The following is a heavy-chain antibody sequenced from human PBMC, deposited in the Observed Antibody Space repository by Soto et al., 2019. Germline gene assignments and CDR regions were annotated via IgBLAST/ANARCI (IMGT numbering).Heavy chain of an antibody. J-gene: IGHJ4*02. Sequence: SETLSLTCAVSGGSIDSAGSYWRWIRQIPGRGLEWIGHIYHGGTTDYNPSLKSRITMSVDTSKNQFSLELNSVTAADTAVYYCARYCSGGTCYDRIDYWGQGTLVTVSS. CDR3: ARYCSGGTCYDRIDY. V-gene: IGHV4-31*11. CDR1: GGSIDSAGSY. CDR2: IYHGGTT. D-gene: IGHD2-15*01.